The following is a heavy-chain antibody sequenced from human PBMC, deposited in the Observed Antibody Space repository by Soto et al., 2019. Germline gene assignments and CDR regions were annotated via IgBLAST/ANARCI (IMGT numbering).Heavy chain of an antibody. Sequence: SETLSLTCTVSGGSISSGGYSWTWLRQAPGKGLEWIGYTYQSGGAYYNPPLKSRVTISVDRSKNQFSLNLTSVTAADTAVHYCARDYYGMDVWGQGTTVTVSS. V-gene: IGHV4-30-2*01. CDR1: GGSISSGGYS. CDR2: TYQSGGA. CDR3: ARDYYGMDV. J-gene: IGHJ6*02.